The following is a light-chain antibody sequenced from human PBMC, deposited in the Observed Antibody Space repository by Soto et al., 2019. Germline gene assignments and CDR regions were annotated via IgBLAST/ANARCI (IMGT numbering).Light chain of an antibody. J-gene: IGLJ2*01. Sequence: QSVLTQPPSASGSPGQSVTISCTGSSSDVGGYNYVSWYRQYAGKAPKLMIYEVSKRPAGISDRLSGSKSGNTASLTVSGPQADDEADYYCTSYAGSNNFVVFGGGTKRTVL. CDR1: SSDVGGYNY. V-gene: IGLV2-8*01. CDR2: EVS. CDR3: TSYAGSNNFVV.